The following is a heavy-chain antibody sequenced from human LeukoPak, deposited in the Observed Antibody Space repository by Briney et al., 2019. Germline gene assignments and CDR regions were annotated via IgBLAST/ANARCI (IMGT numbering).Heavy chain of an antibody. J-gene: IGHJ4*02. D-gene: IGHD6-13*01. V-gene: IGHV4-39*07. Sequence: SETLSLTCSVSGGSSSSSNYYWGWLRQAPGSGLEWIGSVYHGGSTYDNPSLKSRVTISLDTSKNQSSLKVTSVTAADTAVYYCTRGNSIAAGANWGQGTLVTVSS. CDR2: VYHGGST. CDR1: GGSSSSSNYY. CDR3: TRGNSIAAGAN.